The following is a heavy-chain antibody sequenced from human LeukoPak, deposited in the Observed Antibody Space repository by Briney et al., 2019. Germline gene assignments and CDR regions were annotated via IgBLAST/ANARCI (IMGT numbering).Heavy chain of an antibody. V-gene: IGHV3-9*01. CDR1: GFTFDDYA. J-gene: IGHJ4*02. Sequence: GGSLRLSCAASGFTFDDYAMHWVRQAPGEGLEWVSGISWNSGSIGYADSVKGRFTISRDNAKNSLYLQMNSLRAEDTALYYCAKLGNYYDSSGYSYWGQGTLVTVSS. D-gene: IGHD3-22*01. CDR2: ISWNSGSI. CDR3: AKLGNYYDSSGYSY.